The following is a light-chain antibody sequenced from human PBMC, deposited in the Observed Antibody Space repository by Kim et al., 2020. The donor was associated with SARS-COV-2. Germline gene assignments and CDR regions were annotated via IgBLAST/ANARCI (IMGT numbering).Light chain of an antibody. CDR1: NNNVGNQG. CDR3: SAWDTSLSAWL. CDR2: RNN. V-gene: IGLV10-54*01. Sequence: QTVTPTCTGNNNNVGNQGAAWLQQHRGHPPKLLSYRNNSRPSGISERLSASRSGSTASLTITGLQPEDEADYYCSAWDTSLSAWLFGGGTKVTVL. J-gene: IGLJ3*02.